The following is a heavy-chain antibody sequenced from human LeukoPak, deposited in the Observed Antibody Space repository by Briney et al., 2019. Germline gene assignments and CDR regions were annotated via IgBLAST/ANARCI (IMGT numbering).Heavy chain of an antibody. Sequence: ASVKVSCKASGYTFTSYGISWVRQAPGQGLEWMGWISAYNGNTNYAQKLQGRVTMTTDTSTSTAYVELRSLRSDDTAVYYCARDKLLWFGELFRYGMDVWGQGTTVTVSS. CDR2: ISAYNGNT. J-gene: IGHJ6*02. V-gene: IGHV1-18*01. D-gene: IGHD3-10*01. CDR1: GYTFTSYG. CDR3: ARDKLLWFGELFRYGMDV.